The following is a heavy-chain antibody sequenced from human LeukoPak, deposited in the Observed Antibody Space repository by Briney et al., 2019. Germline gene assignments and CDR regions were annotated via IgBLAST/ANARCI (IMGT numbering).Heavy chain of an antibody. Sequence: QPGGSLRLSCAASGFTFSSYGMHWVRQAPGKGLEWVAFIRYDGSNKYYADSVKGRFTISRDNSKNTLYLQMNSLRAEDTAVYYGYSSSGWSYAFDIWGQGTMVTVSS. D-gene: IGHD6-19*01. CDR3: YSSSGWSYAFDI. CDR1: GFTFSSYG. V-gene: IGHV3-30*02. CDR2: IRYDGSNK. J-gene: IGHJ3*02.